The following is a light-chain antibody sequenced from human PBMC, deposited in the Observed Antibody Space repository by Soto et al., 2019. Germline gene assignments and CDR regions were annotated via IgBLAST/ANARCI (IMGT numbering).Light chain of an antibody. J-gene: IGLJ1*01. CDR3: SSYTSSRTLV. Sequence: QSALTQPASVSGAPGQSITISCTGTSSDVGAYNYVAWYQHHPGKVPKLMIYDVTNRPSGVSGRFSGSKSGNTASLTISGLQAEDEADYYCSSYTSSRTLVFGSGTKVTVL. CDR1: SSDVGAYNY. V-gene: IGLV2-14*03. CDR2: DVT.